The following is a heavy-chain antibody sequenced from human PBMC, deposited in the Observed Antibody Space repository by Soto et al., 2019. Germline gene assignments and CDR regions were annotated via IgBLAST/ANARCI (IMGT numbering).Heavy chain of an antibody. Sequence: QVQLVQSGAEVKKPGSSVKVSCKASGGTFSSYAISWVRQAPGQGLEWMGGIIPIFGTANYAQKFQGRVTITADESTSRDYMELSSLRSEDTAVYYCARGGVVVVAATWDGVYGMDVWGQGTTVTVSS. CDR3: ARGGVVVVAATWDGVYGMDV. CDR2: IIPIFGTA. V-gene: IGHV1-69*01. D-gene: IGHD2-15*01. CDR1: GGTFSSYA. J-gene: IGHJ6*02.